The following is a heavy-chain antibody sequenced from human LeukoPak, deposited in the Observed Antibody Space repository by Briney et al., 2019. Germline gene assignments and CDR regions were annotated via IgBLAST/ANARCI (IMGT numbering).Heavy chain of an antibody. D-gene: IGHD3-10*01. CDR3: ARTERLLWFGDLSY. Sequence: GGSLRLSCAASGFTFSSYSMNWVRQAPGKGLEWVSSISSSSSYIYYADSVKGRFTISRDNAKNSLYLQMNSLRAEDTAVYYCARTERLLWFGDLSYWGQGTLVTVSS. J-gene: IGHJ4*02. V-gene: IGHV3-21*01. CDR2: ISSSSSYI. CDR1: GFTFSSYS.